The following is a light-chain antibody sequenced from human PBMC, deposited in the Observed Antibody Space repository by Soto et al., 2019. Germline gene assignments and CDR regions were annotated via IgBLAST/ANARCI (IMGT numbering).Light chain of an antibody. Sequence: DIQMTQSPSSLSPSIRDRVTITCRANQDIGNSLAWYQQKPGKGPKLLIYAASTLQSGVPSRFSGSSSGTEFTLPVSSLQPEDVATYYCQKYVSAPSTFGPRTKVDIK. CDR1: QDIGNS. J-gene: IGKJ3*01. CDR3: QKYVSAPST. CDR2: AAS. V-gene: IGKV1-27*01.